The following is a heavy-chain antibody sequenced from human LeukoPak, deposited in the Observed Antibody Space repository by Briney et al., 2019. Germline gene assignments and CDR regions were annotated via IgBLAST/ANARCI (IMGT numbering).Heavy chain of an antibody. V-gene: IGHV3-33*01. CDR1: GFTFSSYG. CDR2: IWYDGSNK. Sequence: PGGSLRLSCAASGFTFSSYGMHWVRQAPGKGLEWVAVIWYDGSNKYYADSVKGRFTISRDNSKNTLYLQMNSLRAEDTAVYYCAREMDSSSWYSGAFDYWSQGTLVTVSS. CDR3: AREMDSSSWYSGAFDY. D-gene: IGHD6-13*01. J-gene: IGHJ4*02.